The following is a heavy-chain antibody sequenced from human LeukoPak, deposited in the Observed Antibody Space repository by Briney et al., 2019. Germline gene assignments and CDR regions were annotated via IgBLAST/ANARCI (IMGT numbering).Heavy chain of an antibody. J-gene: IGHJ6*03. CDR1: GFTFSSYS. CDR3: ARKVLSGYDWAVPGYYYMDV. V-gene: IGHV3-48*01. Sequence: PGGSLRLSXAASGFTFSSYSMNWVRQAPGKGLEWVSYISSSSSTIYYADSVKGRFTISRDNAKNSLYLQMNSLRAEDTAVYYCARKVLSGYDWAVPGYYYMDVWGKGTTVTVSS. CDR2: ISSSSSTI. D-gene: IGHD5-12*01.